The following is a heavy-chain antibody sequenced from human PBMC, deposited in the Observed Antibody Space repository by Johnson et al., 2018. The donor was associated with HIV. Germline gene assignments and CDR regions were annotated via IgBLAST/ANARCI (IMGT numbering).Heavy chain of an antibody. Sequence: QMLLVESGGGVVQPGRSLRLSCTASGFTFSNYAIHWVRQAPGKGLEWVAVISYDGSNKYYADSVKGRFTISRDNSKNTLYLQMNSLRAEDTAVYYCAKDDNLGVWYSDAFDVWGQGTVVTVSS. CDR1: GFTFSNYA. J-gene: IGHJ3*01. CDR3: AKDDNLGVWYSDAFDV. CDR2: ISYDGSNK. D-gene: IGHD6-19*01. V-gene: IGHV3-30*04.